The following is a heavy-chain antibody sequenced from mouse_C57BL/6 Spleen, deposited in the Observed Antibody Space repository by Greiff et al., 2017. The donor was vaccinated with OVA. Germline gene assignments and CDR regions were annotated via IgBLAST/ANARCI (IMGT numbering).Heavy chain of an antibody. CDR2: INPSNGGT. D-gene: IGHD2-5*01. CDR1: GYTFTSYW. Sequence: QVQLKQPGTELVKPGASVKLSCKASGYTFTSYWMHWVKQRPGQGLEWIGNINPSNGGTNYNEKFKSKATLTVDKSSSTAYMQLSSLTSEDSAVYYCARSANSNYGENYFDYWGQGTTLTVSS. V-gene: IGHV1-53*01. CDR3: ARSANSNYGENYFDY. J-gene: IGHJ2*01.